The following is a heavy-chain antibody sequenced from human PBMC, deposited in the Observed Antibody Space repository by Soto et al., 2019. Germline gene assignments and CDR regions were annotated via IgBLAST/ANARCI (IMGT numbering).Heavy chain of an antibody. CDR2: ISSSSSYI. D-gene: IGHD3-3*01. CDR3: ARDRPHYDFWSGYYNYYGMDV. J-gene: IGHJ6*02. Sequence: GGSLRLSCAASGFTFSSYSMNWVRQAPGKGLEWVSSISSSSSYIYYADSVKGRFTISRDNAKNSLYLQMNSLRAEDTAVYYCARDRPHYDFWSGYYNYYGMDVWGQGTTVTVSS. CDR1: GFTFSSYS. V-gene: IGHV3-21*01.